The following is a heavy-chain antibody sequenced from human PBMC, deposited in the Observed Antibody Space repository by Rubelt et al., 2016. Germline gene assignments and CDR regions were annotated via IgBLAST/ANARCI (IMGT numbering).Heavy chain of an antibody. Sequence: KSQRGGLEWVSLISGNGRSTYDADSVKGRFTISRDNSKNTLYLQMNSLRAEDTAVFYCASPYYSSGWIIGYWGQGTLVTVSS. CDR2: ISGNGRST. V-gene: IGHV3-23*01. D-gene: IGHD6-19*01. J-gene: IGHJ4*02. CDR3: ASPYYSSGWIIGY.